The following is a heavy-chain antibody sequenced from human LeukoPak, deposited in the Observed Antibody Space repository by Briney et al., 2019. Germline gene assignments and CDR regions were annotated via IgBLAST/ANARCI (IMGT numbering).Heavy chain of an antibody. CDR1: GFTFISYA. D-gene: IGHD5-18*01. CDR2: ISGSGGST. V-gene: IGHV3-23*01. J-gene: IGHJ4*02. CDR3: AKNRYSYGVADY. Sequence: PGGSLRLSCATSGFTFISYAMSWVRQAPGKGLEWVSAISGSGGSTYYADSVKGRFTISRDNSKNTLYLQMNSLRAEDTAVYYCAKNRYSYGVADYWGQGTLVTVSS.